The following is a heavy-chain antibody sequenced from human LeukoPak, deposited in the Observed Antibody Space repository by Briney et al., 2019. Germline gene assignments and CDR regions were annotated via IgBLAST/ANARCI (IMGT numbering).Heavy chain of an antibody. D-gene: IGHD6-13*01. CDR3: ARGRLSIVAAATGRYFDY. V-gene: IGHV4-59*01. CDR1: GGSISSYF. Sequence: SETLSLTCTVSGGSISSYFWSWIRQPPGKGLEWMGYIYYSGSTNYNPSLKSRVTISLDTSKNQFSLKLSSVTAADTAVYYCARGRLSIVAAATGRYFDYWGQGTLVTVSS. J-gene: IGHJ4*02. CDR2: IYYSGST.